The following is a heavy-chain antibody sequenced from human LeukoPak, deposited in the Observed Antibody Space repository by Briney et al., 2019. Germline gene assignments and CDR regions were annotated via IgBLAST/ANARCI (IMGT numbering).Heavy chain of an antibody. Sequence: GASVKVSCKASGYTFSIYGFSWVRQAPGQGLGWMGWISAYNGNTNYAQKFQGRVTMTRDMSTSTDYMELSSLRSEDTAVYYCARGGVGATTYAWFDPWGQGTLVTVSS. CDR1: GYTFSIYG. D-gene: IGHD1-26*01. J-gene: IGHJ5*02. CDR2: ISAYNGNT. CDR3: ARGGVGATTYAWFDP. V-gene: IGHV1-18*01.